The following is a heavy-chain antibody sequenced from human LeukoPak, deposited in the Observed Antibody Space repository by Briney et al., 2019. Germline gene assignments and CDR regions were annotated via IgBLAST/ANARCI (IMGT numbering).Heavy chain of an antibody. Sequence: GGSLGLSCAASGLTFSSYWMSWVRQAPGKGLEWVANIKQDGSEKYYVDSVKGRFTISRDNAKNSLYLQMNSLRAEDTAVYYCASLRSYYINYWGQGTLVTVSS. J-gene: IGHJ4*02. V-gene: IGHV3-7*01. CDR3: ASLRSYYINY. D-gene: IGHD3-10*01. CDR2: IKQDGSEK. CDR1: GLTFSSYW.